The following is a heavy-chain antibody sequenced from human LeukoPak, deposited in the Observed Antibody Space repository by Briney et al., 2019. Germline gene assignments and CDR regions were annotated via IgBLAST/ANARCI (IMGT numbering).Heavy chain of an antibody. CDR3: ARLNYGSGTP. CDR1: GGSISGYY. D-gene: IGHD3-10*01. CDR2: IYHSGST. V-gene: IGHV4-38-2*02. Sequence: TSETLSLTCTVSGGSISGYYWGWIRQPPGKGLEWIGSIYHSGSTYYNPSLKSRVTISVDTSKNQFSLKLSSVTAADTAVYYCARLNYGSGTPWGQGTLVTVSS. J-gene: IGHJ4*02.